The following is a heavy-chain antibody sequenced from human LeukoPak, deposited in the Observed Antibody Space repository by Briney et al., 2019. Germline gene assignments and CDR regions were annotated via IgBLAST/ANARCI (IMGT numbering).Heavy chain of an antibody. CDR3: AREGIAAAWFDP. CDR1: GGSFSGYY. V-gene: IGHV4-34*01. Sequence: WETLSLTCAVYGGSFSGYYWSWIRQPPGKGLEWIGEINHSGSTNYNPSLKSRVTISVDTSKKQFSLKQSSVTAADTAVYYCAREGIAAAWFDPWGQGTLVTVSS. J-gene: IGHJ5*02. D-gene: IGHD6-13*01. CDR2: INHSGST.